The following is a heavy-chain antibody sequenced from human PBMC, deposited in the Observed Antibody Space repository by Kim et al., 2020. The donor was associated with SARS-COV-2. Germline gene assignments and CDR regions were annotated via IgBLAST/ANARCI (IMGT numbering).Heavy chain of an antibody. Sequence: GGSLRLSCAASGFTFSSYSMNWVRQAPGKGLEWVASISSSRSNIYYADSVKGRFTISRDNSKNSLYLQMNSLRAEDTAVYYCATGVYHLLLYREGDFDYWGQGTLVTVSS. D-gene: IGHD2-2*02. V-gene: IGHV3-21*01. CDR2: ISSSRSNI. CDR1: GFTFSSYS. J-gene: IGHJ4*02. CDR3: ATGVYHLLLYREGDFDY.